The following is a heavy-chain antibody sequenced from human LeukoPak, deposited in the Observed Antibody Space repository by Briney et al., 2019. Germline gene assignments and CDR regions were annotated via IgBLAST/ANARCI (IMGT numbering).Heavy chain of an antibody. CDR2: IHYSGST. Sequence: SETLSLTCTVSGGSISSSSYYWGWIRQPPGKGLEWIGSIHYSGSTYYNPSLKSRVTISVDTSKNQVSLKMSSVTAADTAVYYCAKSGGYGLIDYWGQGTLVTVSS. D-gene: IGHD6-25*01. CDR3: AKSGGYGLIDY. CDR1: GGSISSSSYY. J-gene: IGHJ4*01. V-gene: IGHV4-39*01.